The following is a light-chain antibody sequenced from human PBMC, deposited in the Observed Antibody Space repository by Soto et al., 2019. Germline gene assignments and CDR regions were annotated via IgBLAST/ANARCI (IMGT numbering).Light chain of an antibody. CDR1: QGISNY. CDR3: QKYNSAPHT. Sequence: DIQMTQSPSSLSASVGDRVTITCRASQGISNYLAWYQQKPGKVPKLLIYAASTLQSGVPSRFSGSGSVTDFTLTNSSMQTEDVATYYCQKYNSAPHTFGQGTKLEIK. CDR2: AAS. V-gene: IGKV1-27*01. J-gene: IGKJ2*01.